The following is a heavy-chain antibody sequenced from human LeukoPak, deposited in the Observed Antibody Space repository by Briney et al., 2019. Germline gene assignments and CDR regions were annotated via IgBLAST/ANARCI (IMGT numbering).Heavy chain of an antibody. J-gene: IGHJ4*02. CDR2: ISYDGSNK. D-gene: IGHD5-18*01. Sequence: GGSLRLSCAASGFTSSSYEMNWVRQAPGKGLEWVAIISYDGSNKYYADSVKGRFTISRDNSKNTLYLQVNSLRAEDTAVYYCARDLQAMGSLDYWGQGTLVTVSS. CDR1: GFTSSSYE. CDR3: ARDLQAMGSLDY. V-gene: IGHV3-30-3*01.